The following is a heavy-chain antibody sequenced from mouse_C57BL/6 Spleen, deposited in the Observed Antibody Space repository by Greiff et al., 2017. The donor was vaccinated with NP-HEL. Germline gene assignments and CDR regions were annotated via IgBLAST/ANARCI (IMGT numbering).Heavy chain of an antibody. J-gene: IGHJ4*01. V-gene: IGHV2-5*01. CDR2: IWRGGST. CDR3: ARNYYAMDY. Sequence: VKLQESGPGLVQPSQSLSITCTASGFSLTSYGVHWVRQSPGKGLEWLGVIWRGGSTDYNAAFMSRLSITKDNSKSQVFFKMNSLQADDTAIYYCARNYYAMDYWGQGTSVTVSS. CDR1: GFSLTSYG.